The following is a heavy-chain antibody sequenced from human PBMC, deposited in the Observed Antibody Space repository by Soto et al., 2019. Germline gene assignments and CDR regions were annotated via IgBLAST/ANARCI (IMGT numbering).Heavy chain of an antibody. J-gene: IGHJ5*02. V-gene: IGHV4-34*01. CDR1: GGSFSGYY. D-gene: IGHD2-21*02. CDR2: INHSVST. CDR3: ASFRSTSLTSIVVVTAGWFDP. Sequence: QVQLQQWGAGLLKPSETLSLTCAVYGGSFSGYYWSWIRQPPGKGLEWIGEINHSVSTNYNPSLKSRVTISVDSSKNQFSLKLSSVTAADTAVYYCASFRSTSLTSIVVVTAGWFDPWGQGTLVTVSS.